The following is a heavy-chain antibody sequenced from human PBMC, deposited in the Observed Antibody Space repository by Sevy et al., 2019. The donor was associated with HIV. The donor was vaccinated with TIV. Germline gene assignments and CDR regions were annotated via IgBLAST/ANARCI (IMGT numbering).Heavy chain of an antibody. D-gene: IGHD6-13*01. J-gene: IGHJ2*01. CDR2: INPKTGGT. Sequence: ASVKVSCKASGYTFTDFYIHWVRQAPGQGLEWMGWINPKTGGTNNEQKLQDRVTMSRDTSISTHFIEMTRLRSDDTAVYYCARGIAAGGTDWYFDLWGRGTLVTVSS. V-gene: IGHV1-2*02. CDR3: ARGIAAGGTDWYFDL. CDR1: GYTFTDFY.